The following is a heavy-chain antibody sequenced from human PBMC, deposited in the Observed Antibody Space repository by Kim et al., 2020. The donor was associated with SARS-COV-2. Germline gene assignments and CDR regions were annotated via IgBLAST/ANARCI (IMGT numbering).Heavy chain of an antibody. Sequence: SETLSLTCTVSGGSISSSSYYWGWIRQPPGKGLEWIGSIYYSGSTYYNPFLKSRVTISVDTSKNQFSLNLSSVTAADTAVYYCARDRGYDYYYYGIDVWGQGTTGTVSS. CDR3: ARDRGYDYYYYGIDV. J-gene: IGHJ6*02. V-gene: IGHV4-39*07. D-gene: IGHD3-10*01. CDR2: IYYSGST. CDR1: GGSISSSSYY.